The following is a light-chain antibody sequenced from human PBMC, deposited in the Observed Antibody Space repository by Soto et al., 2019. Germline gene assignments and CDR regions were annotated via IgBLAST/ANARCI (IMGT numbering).Light chain of an antibody. CDR2: TAS. CDR3: QQSYSTPPT. J-gene: IGKJ1*01. CDR1: RYIRSD. Sequence: DIQMTQSPSSLSASVGDRVTITCRASRYIRSDLSWYQQRPGQAPKVLIYTASSLQSGVPSRFSGSGYGTDFTLTISSLQPEDFATYYCQQSYSTPPTFGQGTKVDIK. V-gene: IGKV1-39*01.